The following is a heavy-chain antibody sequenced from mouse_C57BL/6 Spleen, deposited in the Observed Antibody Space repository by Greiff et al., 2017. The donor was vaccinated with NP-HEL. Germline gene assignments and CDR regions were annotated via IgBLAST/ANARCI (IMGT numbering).Heavy chain of an antibody. D-gene: IGHD1-1*01. Sequence: QVQLQQSGAELVRPGASVKLSCKASGYTFTDYYINWVKQRPGQGLEWIARIYPGSGNTYYNEKFKGKATLTAEKSSSTAYMQLSSLTSEDSAVYFCARGIYYGSSPYYFDYWGQGTTLTVSS. CDR1: GYTFTDYY. J-gene: IGHJ2*01. CDR3: ARGIYYGSSPYYFDY. CDR2: IYPGSGNT. V-gene: IGHV1-76*01.